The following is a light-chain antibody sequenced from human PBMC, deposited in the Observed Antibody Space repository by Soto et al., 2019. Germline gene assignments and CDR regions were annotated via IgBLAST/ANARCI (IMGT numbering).Light chain of an antibody. J-gene: IGLJ2*01. CDR1: GSDIGAYTY. CDR3: SSYAGSYNVL. Sequence: QSALTQPPSASGSPGQSVTISCTGTGSDIGAYTYVSWYQHHPGTAPKLIIYEVTKRPSGVPDRFSGSKSGNTASLTVSGLRTEDEGDYYCSSYAGSYNVLFGGGTQLNVL. CDR2: EVT. V-gene: IGLV2-8*01.